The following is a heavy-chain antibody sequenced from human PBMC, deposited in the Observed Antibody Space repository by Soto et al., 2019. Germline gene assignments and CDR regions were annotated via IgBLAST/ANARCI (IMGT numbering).Heavy chain of an antibody. V-gene: IGHV4-4*02. CDR2: IYHSGSA. CDR1: GGSISSSYW. J-gene: IGHJ4*02. CDR3: ARYIAASGTYYFDY. D-gene: IGHD6-13*01. Sequence: SETLSLTCAVSGGSISSSYWWSWVRQPPGKGLEWIGEIYHSGSANYNPSLKGRVTISVDNSKNQFSLKLRSVTAADTAVYYCARYIAASGTYYFDYWGQGTLVTVSS.